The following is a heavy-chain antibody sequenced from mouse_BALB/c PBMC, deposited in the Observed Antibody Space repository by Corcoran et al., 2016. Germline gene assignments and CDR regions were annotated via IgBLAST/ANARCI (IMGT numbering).Heavy chain of an antibody. CDR2: INTYTGEP. D-gene: IGHD3-3*01. Sequence: QIQLVQSGPALKKPGETVKISCKASGYTFTNYRMNWVKQAPGKGLKWMGWINTYTGEPTYADDFKGRFAFSLETSASTAYLQINNLKNEDMATYFCARRMGTSCAMDYWGQGTSVTVSS. CDR1: GYTFTNYR. V-gene: IGHV9-1*02. J-gene: IGHJ4*01. CDR3: ARRMGTSCAMDY.